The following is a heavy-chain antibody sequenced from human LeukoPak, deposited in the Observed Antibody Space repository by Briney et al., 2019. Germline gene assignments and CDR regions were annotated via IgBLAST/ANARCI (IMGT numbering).Heavy chain of an antibody. D-gene: IGHD2-15*01. Sequence: GASVKVSCKASGYTFTSYYMHWVRQAPGQGLEWMGIINPSGGSTSYAQKFQGRVTITADKSTSTAYMELSSLRSEDTAVYYCARDLYLGYCSGGSCYPPNDAFDIWGQGTMVTVSS. CDR1: GYTFTSYY. CDR3: ARDLYLGYCSGGSCYPPNDAFDI. V-gene: IGHV1-46*01. J-gene: IGHJ3*02. CDR2: INPSGGST.